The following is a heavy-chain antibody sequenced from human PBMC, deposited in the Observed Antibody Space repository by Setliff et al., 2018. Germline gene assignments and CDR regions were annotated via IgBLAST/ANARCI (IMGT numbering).Heavy chain of an antibody. V-gene: IGHV1-3*01. CDR3: AREVLPLVREEAFYI. CDR2: INAGNGNT. J-gene: IGHJ3*02. D-gene: IGHD2-2*01. Sequence: ASVKVSCKASGGSFRNSGSGWVRQAPGQRLEWMGWINAGNGNTKCSQNFQGRVTVTRDTSASTAYVELSSLRSEDTAVYYCAREVLPLVREEAFYIWGQGTMVTVSS. CDR1: GGSFRNSG.